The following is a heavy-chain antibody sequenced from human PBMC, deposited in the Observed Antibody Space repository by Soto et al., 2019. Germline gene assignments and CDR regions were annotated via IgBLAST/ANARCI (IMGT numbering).Heavy chain of an antibody. CDR2: INHSGST. D-gene: IGHD5-18*01. Sequence: SETLSLTCAVYGGSFSGYYWSWIRQPPGKGLEWIGEINHSGSTNYNPSLKSRVTISVDTSKNQFSLKLSSVTAADTAVYYCARGRGGHSYGQNWFDPWGQGTLVTVSS. CDR3: ARGRGGHSYGQNWFDP. CDR1: GGSFSGYY. V-gene: IGHV4-34*01. J-gene: IGHJ5*02.